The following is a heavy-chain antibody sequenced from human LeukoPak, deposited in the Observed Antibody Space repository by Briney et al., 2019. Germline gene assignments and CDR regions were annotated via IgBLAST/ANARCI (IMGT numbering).Heavy chain of an antibody. CDR2: INPSGGST. Sequence: ASVKVSCKAPGYTFTSYYMHWVRQAPGQGLEWMGIINPSGGSTSYAQKFQGRVTMTRDTSTSTVYMELSSLRSEDTAVYYCAAMVRGVANTIAPFDYWGQGTLVTVSS. V-gene: IGHV1-46*01. CDR1: GYTFTSYY. J-gene: IGHJ4*02. D-gene: IGHD3-10*01. CDR3: AAMVRGVANTIAPFDY.